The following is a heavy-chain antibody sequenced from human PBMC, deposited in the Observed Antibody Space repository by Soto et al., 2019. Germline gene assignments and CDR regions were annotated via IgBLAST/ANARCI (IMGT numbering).Heavy chain of an antibody. V-gene: IGHV3-11*01. CDR1: GFTFSDYY. D-gene: IGHD6-13*01. CDR3: AGVRSTYSSSWYNP. Sequence: XGSLRVCCAASGFTFSDYYMSWIRQAPGKGLEWVSYISSSGSTIYYADSVKGRFTISRDNAKNSLYLQMNSLRAEDTAVYYCAGVRSTYSSSWYNPWGQGTLVTVSS. J-gene: IGHJ5*02. CDR2: ISSSGSTI.